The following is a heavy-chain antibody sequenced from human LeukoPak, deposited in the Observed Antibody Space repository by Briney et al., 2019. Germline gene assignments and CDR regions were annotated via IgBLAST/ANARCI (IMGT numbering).Heavy chain of an antibody. CDR2: IKQDGSEK. CDR1: GFTFSSYA. J-gene: IGHJ4*02. CDR3: AKTRPLDSSSWSHGDY. Sequence: GGSLRLSCAASGFTFSSYAMSWVRQAPGKGLEWVADIKQDGSEKYYVDSVKGRFTISRDNAKNSLYLQMNSLRAEDTAVYYCAKTRPLDSSSWSHGDYWGQGTLVTVSS. V-gene: IGHV3-7*03. D-gene: IGHD6-13*01.